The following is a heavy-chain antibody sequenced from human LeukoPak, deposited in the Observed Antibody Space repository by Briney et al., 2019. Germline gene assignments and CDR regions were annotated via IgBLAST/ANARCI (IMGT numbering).Heavy chain of an antibody. J-gene: IGHJ4*02. CDR1: GGSISSYY. CDR2: IFYTGAT. Sequence: ASETLSLTCTVSGGSISSYYWGWIRQYPGKGLEWLGNIFYTGATSLNPSLKSRPLLSVDMSKNQFSLRLTSVTAADTAVYYCARVTGTSGRYYFDFWGQGTLVTVSS. D-gene: IGHD3-10*01. V-gene: IGHV4-59*06. CDR3: ARVTGTSGRYYFDF.